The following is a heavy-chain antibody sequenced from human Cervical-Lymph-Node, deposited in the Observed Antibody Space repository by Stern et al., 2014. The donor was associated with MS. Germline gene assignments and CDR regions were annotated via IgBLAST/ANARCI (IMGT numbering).Heavy chain of an antibody. CDR3: AREHQGGNFAS. CDR2: IFPIFGKV. D-gene: IGHD4-23*01. J-gene: IGHJ5*02. V-gene: IGHV1-69*01. Sequence: VQLVESGAEVRKPGSSVKGSCKASGATFSTNAISWLRQAPGQGPEWHGAIFPIFGKVNYVQKWRGRRTITADESASTAYMELRSLRSEDTAVYYCAREHQGGNFASWGQGTLVTVSS. CDR1: GATFSTNA.